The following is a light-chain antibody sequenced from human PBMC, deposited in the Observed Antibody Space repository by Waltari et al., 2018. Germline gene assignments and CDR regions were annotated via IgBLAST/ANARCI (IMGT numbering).Light chain of an antibody. CDR3: QVWDANTDPGV. CDR2: YDS. V-gene: IGLV3-21*01. J-gene: IGLJ1*01. Sequence: SYVLTQPPSVSVAPGEPASLTCGGNNLESKRVHWYRQRPGQAPVLVISYDSDRPSGIPDRLSGSNSGNTATLTISRVEAGDEADYYCQVWDANTDPGVFGTGTEVTVL. CDR1: NLESKR.